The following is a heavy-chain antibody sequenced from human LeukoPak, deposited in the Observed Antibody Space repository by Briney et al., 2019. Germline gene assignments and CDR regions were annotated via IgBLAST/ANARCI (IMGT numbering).Heavy chain of an antibody. J-gene: IGHJ5*02. CDR2: IDPNSGAT. CDR1: GYTLTELS. D-gene: IGHD1-20*01. CDR3: ARGRASLTAWFVP. V-gene: IGHV1-2*02. Sequence: GASVKVSCKVSGYTLTELSMHWVRQAPGQGLEWMGWIDPNSGATDSAQKFQGRVTVTRDTSINTVYMELSRLTSDDTAVYYCARGRASLTAWFVPWGQGTLVTVSS.